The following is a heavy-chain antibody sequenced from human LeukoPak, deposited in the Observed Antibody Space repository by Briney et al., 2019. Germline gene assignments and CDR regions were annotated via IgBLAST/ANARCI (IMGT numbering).Heavy chain of an antibody. D-gene: IGHD6-13*01. CDR1: GFTFSSYG. V-gene: IGHV3-30*18. CDR2: ISNDGSNK. Sequence: PGRALRLSCAASGFTFSSYGMHWVRQAPGKGLEWVAVISNDGSNKYYADSVKGRFTISRDNSKNPLYLQMNSLRAEDTAVYYCANSAAGTLCGMDVWGQGTTVTVSS. CDR3: ANSAAGTLCGMDV. J-gene: IGHJ6*02.